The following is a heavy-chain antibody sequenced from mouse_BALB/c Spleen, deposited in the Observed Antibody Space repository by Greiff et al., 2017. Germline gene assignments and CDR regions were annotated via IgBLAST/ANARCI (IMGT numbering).Heavy chain of an antibody. V-gene: IGHV3-2*02. Sequence: EVKLQESGPGLVKPSQSLSLTCTVTGYSITSDYAWNWIRQFPGNKLEWMGYISYSGSTSYNPSLKSRISITRDTSKNQFFLQLNSVTTEDTATYYCARVLTGTGFAYWGQGTLVTVSA. J-gene: IGHJ3*01. CDR1: GYSITSDYA. CDR2: ISYSGST. CDR3: ARVLTGTGFAY. D-gene: IGHD4-1*01.